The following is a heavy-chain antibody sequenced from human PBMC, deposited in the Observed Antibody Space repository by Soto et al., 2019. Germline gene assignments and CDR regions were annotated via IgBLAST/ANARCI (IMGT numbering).Heavy chain of an antibody. Sequence: GGSQRLSCSASGFTFSSYWMHWVRQAPGKGLVWVSGINSEGGSTDYADSVKGRFIMSRDNAKNTLYLQMNSLRAEDTAVYYCARPRYDGSGTPFDHWGLGTLVTVSS. CDR3: ARPRYDGSGTPFDH. V-gene: IGHV3-74*01. J-gene: IGHJ4*02. D-gene: IGHD3-22*01. CDR1: GFTFSSYW. CDR2: INSEGGST.